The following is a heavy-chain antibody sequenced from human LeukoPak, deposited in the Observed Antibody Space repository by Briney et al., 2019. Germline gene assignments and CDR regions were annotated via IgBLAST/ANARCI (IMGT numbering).Heavy chain of an antibody. CDR1: GFTFSSNG. D-gene: IGHD4-11*01. V-gene: IGHV3-33*01. Sequence: GGSLRLSCAASGFTFSSNGMHWVRQAPGKGLEGVGIIWYDGSKTYYADSVKGRFTISRDNSKNTLYLQMNSLRVEDTAVYYCARPYYSNYYYYGMDVWGQGTTVTVS. CDR3: ARPYYSNYYYYGMDV. J-gene: IGHJ6*02. CDR2: IWYDGSKT.